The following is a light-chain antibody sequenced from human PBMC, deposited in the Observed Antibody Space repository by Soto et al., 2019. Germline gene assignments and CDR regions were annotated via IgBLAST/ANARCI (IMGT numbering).Light chain of an antibody. CDR1: QSISRS. Sequence: EIVLTQSPAIRSVSPGERANISCRASQSISRSLAWYQPQPGQAPSLLIYGAFKRATGIPDRFSGSGSGTEFTLTIRSLKSEEFGVYYCQHYNNWWPFGQGTKLAIK. CDR3: QHYNNWWP. V-gene: IGKV3D-15*01. CDR2: GAF. J-gene: IGKJ1*01.